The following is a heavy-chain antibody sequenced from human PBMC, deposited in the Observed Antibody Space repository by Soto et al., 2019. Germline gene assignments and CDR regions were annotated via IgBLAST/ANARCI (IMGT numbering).Heavy chain of an antibody. CDR3: ENSYWPVGNY. CDR2: IKSDGSGT. Sequence: GGSLRLSCAPSGFTLSINLMHWVRHAPGKGLVWVSRIKSDGSGTSYADSVTGRFTISRDNAKNTLYLQMNSLRDEDTAVYYCENSYWPVGNYWGQGIPVTVSS. D-gene: IGHD1-26*01. J-gene: IGHJ1*01. CDR1: GFTLSINL. V-gene: IGHV3-74*01.